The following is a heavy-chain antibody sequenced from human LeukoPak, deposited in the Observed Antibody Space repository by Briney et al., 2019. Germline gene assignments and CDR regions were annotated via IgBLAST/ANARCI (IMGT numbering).Heavy chain of an antibody. CDR2: ISSSSAI. V-gene: IGHV3-48*02. D-gene: IGHD3-9*01. Sequence: GGSLRLSCAASGFTFSSYTMNWVRQAPGKGLEWVSSISSSSAIYYAASVKGRFTISRDNAKNSLYLQMNSLRDEDTAVYYCARGALRYSDYWGQGTLVTASS. CDR1: GFTFSSYT. J-gene: IGHJ4*02. CDR3: ARGALRYSDY.